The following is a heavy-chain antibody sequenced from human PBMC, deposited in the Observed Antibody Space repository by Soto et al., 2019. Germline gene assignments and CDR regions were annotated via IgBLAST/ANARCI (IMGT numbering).Heavy chain of an antibody. J-gene: IGHJ4*02. CDR1: GGSISSGGYS. Sequence: QLQLKESGSGLVKPSQTLSLTCAVSGGSISSGGYSWSWIRQPPGKGLEWIGYIYHSGSTYYNPSLKSRVTISVDRSKNQFSLKLSSVTAADTAVYYCATAPGPYWGQRTLVTVSA. V-gene: IGHV4-30-2*01. CDR2: IYHSGST. CDR3: ATAPGPY.